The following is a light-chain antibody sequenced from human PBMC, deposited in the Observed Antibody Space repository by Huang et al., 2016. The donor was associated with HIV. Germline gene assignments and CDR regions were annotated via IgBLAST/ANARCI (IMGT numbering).Light chain of an antibody. Sequence: DIQMTQSPSSLSASVGDRVTLTCRASQSISSYLNWYQQKPGKAPKLLIYAASSLQSGVPSRFSGSGSGTDFTLTISSLQPEDFATYYCQQSYSLLTFGGGTKVEIK. CDR3: QQSYSLLT. J-gene: IGKJ4*01. V-gene: IGKV1-39*01. CDR1: QSISSY. CDR2: AAS.